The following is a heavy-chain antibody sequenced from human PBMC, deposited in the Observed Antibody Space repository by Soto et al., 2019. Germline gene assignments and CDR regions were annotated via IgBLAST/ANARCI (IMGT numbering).Heavy chain of an antibody. CDR2: IIPIFGTA. CDR3: ARAELADPRYYYYGMDV. CDR1: GGTFSSYA. V-gene: IGHV1-69*01. J-gene: IGHJ6*02. Sequence: QVQLVQSGAEVKKPGSSVEVSCKASGGTFSSYAISWVRQAPGQGLEWMGGIIPIFGTANYAQKFQGRVTITADESTSTAYMELSSLRSEDTAVYYCARAELADPRYYYYGMDVWGQGTTVTVSS. D-gene: IGHD1-7*01.